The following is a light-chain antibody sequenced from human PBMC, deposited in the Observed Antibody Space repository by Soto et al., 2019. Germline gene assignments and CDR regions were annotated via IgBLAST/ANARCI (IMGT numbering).Light chain of an antibody. V-gene: IGLV2-23*01. CDR3: CSYAGSSTS. J-gene: IGLJ1*01. Sequence: QSVLTQPAPVSGAPGQSITISCTGTSSDVGSYNLVSWYQQHPGKAPKLMIYEGSKRPSGVSNRFSGSKSGNTASLTISGLQAEDEADYYCCSYAGSSTSFGTGTKVTVL. CDR2: EGS. CDR1: SSDVGSYNL.